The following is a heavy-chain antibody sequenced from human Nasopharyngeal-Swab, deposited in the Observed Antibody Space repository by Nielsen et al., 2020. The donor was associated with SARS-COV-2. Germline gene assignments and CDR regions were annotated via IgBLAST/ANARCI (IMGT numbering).Heavy chain of an antibody. CDR2: ISHSSSQT. CDR3: SRANYYDDY. J-gene: IGHJ4*02. D-gene: IGHD3-22*01. V-gene: IGHV3-11*06. Sequence: WIRQPPGKGLEWVSYISHSSSQTNYADSVKGRFTISRDNAKKTLYLQMNSLRAEDTAVYYCSRANYYDDYWGQGTPVTVSS.